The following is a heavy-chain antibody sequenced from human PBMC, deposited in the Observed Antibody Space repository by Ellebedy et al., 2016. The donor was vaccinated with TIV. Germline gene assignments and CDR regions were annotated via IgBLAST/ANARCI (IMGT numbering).Heavy chain of an antibody. V-gene: IGHV3-48*04. CDR1: GFTFSSYS. J-gene: IGHJ3*02. CDR2: ISSSSSTI. D-gene: IGHD1-14*01. Sequence: GGSLRLXCAASGFTFSSYSMTWVRQAPGKGLEWVSYISSSSSTIYYADSVKGRFTISRDNAKNSLYLQMNSLRAEDTAVYYCARSDHREDDAFDIWGQGTMVTVSS. CDR3: ARSDHREDDAFDI.